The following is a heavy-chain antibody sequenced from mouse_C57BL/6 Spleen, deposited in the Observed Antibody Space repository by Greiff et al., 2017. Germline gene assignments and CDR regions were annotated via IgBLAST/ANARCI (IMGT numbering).Heavy chain of an antibody. CDR3: ARHADGSTYYYAMDY. J-gene: IGHJ4*01. CDR2: IWSDGST. D-gene: IGHD1-1*01. V-gene: IGHV2-6-1*01. Sequence: QVQLKESGPGLVAPSQSLSITCTVSGFSLTSYGVHWVRQPPGKGLEWLVVIWSDGSTTYNSALKSRLSISKDNSKSQVFLKMNSLQTDDTAMYYCARHADGSTYYYAMDYWGQGTSVTVSS. CDR1: GFSLTSYG.